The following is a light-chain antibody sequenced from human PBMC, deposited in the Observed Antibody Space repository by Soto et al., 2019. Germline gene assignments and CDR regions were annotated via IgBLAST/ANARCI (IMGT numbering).Light chain of an antibody. V-gene: IGKV1-27*01. CDR2: AAS. CDR3: QEYSSVPV. J-gene: IGKJ3*01. CDR1: QGISNY. Sequence: DIQMTQSTSSLSASVGDRVTITCRASQGISNYVAWYQQKPGKPPKLLIYAASTLQSRVPSRFSGSGSGTDFTLTINSLQPEDVATYSCQEYSSVPVFGPGTKVDIK.